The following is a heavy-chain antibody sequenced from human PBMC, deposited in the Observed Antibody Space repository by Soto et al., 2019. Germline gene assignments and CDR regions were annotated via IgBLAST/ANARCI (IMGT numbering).Heavy chain of an antibody. V-gene: IGHV3-48*01. CDR2: ISSSSNTI. CDR3: ARDVSGSSIAAPYFDY. J-gene: IGHJ4*02. CDR1: GFTFTSYG. Sequence: GGSLRLSCAASGFTFTSYGMNWVRQAPGKGLEWVSYISSSSNTIYYADSVKGRFTISRDNAKTSLYLQMSRLTAEDTAVYYCARDVSGSSIAAPYFDYWGQGTLVTVSS. D-gene: IGHD6-6*01.